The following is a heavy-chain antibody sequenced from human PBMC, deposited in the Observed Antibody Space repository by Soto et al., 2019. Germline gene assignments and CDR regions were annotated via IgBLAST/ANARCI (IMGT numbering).Heavy chain of an antibody. D-gene: IGHD6-19*01. CDR3: ASSGLTYLYYYYMDV. V-gene: IGHV3-48*04. Sequence: GGSQILSCAASGFTFSSYNMNWVRQTPGRGLEWISYISSSSSSIYYADSVLGRFTISRDNAKNSLYLQMNSLRAEDTAVYYCASSGLTYLYYYYMDVWGRGTSVTVSS. CDR1: GFTFSSYN. J-gene: IGHJ6*03. CDR2: ISSSSSSI.